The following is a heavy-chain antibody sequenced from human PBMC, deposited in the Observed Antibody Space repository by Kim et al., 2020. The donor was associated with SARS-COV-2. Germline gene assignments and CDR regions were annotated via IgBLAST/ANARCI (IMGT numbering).Heavy chain of an antibody. V-gene: IGHV3-66*01. D-gene: IGHD2-15*01. J-gene: IGHJ4*02. CDR2: FYSGGDT. CDR1: GFTVSTYY. CDR3: ATTGYSRDYFDH. Sequence: GGSLRLSCTASGFTVSTYYMSWVRQAPGKGLEWVSVFYSGGDTYYADSVRGRFTSSRDHSKNTLSLQMDSLRAEDTAVYFCATTGYSRDYFDHCGQGTLVIVSS.